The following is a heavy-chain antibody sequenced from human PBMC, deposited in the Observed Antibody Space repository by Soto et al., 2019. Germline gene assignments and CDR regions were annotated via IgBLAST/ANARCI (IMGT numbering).Heavy chain of an antibody. V-gene: IGHV1-69*13. CDR2: IIPIFGTA. D-gene: IGHD4-17*01. J-gene: IGHJ3*02. CDR1: GYTFINYG. Sequence: SVKVSCKASGYTFINYGLSWVRQAPGQGLEWMGGIIPIFGTANYAQKFQGRVTITADESTSTAYMELSSLRSEDTAVYYCARGSEDYGDYVAFDIWGQGTMVTVSS. CDR3: ARGSEDYGDYVAFDI.